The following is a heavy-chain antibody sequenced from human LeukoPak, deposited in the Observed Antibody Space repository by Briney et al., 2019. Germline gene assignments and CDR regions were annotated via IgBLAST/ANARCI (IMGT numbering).Heavy chain of an antibody. CDR2: IYTSGST. J-gene: IGHJ6*02. CDR1: GGSISSGSYY. D-gene: IGHD3-22*01. V-gene: IGHV4-61*02. Sequence: PSQTLSLTCTVSGGSISSGSYYWSWIRQPAGKGLEWIGRIYTSGSTNYNPSPKSRVTISVDTSKNQFSLKLSSVTAADTAVYYCARDPDYYDSSGSGGSYGMDVWGQGTTVTVSS. CDR3: ARDPDYYDSSGSGGSYGMDV.